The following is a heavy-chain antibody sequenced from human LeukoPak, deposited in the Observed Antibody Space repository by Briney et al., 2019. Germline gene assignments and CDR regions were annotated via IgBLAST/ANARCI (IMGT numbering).Heavy chain of an antibody. D-gene: IGHD3-3*01. CDR2: ISGSGGRT. CDR1: AFTFSSYA. CDR3: AKDIEVEWFRYFDH. Sequence: TGGSLRLSCAASAFTFSSYAMAWVRQAPGKGLEWVLFISGSGGRTYYADSVKGRFTISRDNSKNTLYLQMNSLRAEDTAVYYCAKDIEVEWFRYFDHWGQGTLVTVSS. V-gene: IGHV3-23*01. J-gene: IGHJ4*02.